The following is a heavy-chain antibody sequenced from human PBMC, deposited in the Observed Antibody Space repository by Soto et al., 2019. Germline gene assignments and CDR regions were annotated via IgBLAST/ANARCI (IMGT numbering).Heavy chain of an antibody. V-gene: IGHV4-4*07. CDR3: ARGYESGYTFGHDL. CDR1: GDSISSTY. CDR2: IYSSGSN. Sequence: LSLTCTVSGDSISSTYWSWVRQPAGRGLEWIGRIYSSGSNNYNPSLESRVTMSVDTSKNQFSLTLRSVTAADTAVYFCARGYESGYTFGHDLWGQGTLVTVSS. J-gene: IGHJ5*02. D-gene: IGHD3-3*01.